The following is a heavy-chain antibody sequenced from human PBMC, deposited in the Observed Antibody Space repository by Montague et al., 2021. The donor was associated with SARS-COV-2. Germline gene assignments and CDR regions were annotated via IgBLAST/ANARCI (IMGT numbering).Heavy chain of an antibody. Sequence: SETLSLTCAVYGGSFSGYYWSWIRQPPGKGLEWIGEINHSGNTKYNPSLKSRVTISVDTSKNQFSLKLSSVTAADTAVYYCARGTNRVFTYDYDSSGYASDYWGQGTLVTVSS. D-gene: IGHD3-22*01. CDR3: ARGTNRVFTYDYDSSGYASDY. CDR1: GGSFSGYY. V-gene: IGHV4-34*01. CDR2: INHSGNT. J-gene: IGHJ4*02.